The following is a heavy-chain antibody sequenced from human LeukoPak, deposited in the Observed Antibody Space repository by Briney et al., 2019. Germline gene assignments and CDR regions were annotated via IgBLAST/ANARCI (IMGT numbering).Heavy chain of an antibody. CDR3: GRFGSGVDY. Sequence: GGSLRLSCAVSGFTFSTYWMTWVRQAPGKGLEWVANINKDGTEKYFVDSVKGRFTISRDNAKNSLFLQMNSLRPEDTAVYYCGRFGSGVDYWGQGTLVTVSS. J-gene: IGHJ4*02. V-gene: IGHV3-7*01. CDR2: INKDGTEK. D-gene: IGHD3-3*01. CDR1: GFTFSTYW.